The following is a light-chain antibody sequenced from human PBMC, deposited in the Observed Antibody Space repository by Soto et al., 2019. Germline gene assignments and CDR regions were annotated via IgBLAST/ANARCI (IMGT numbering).Light chain of an antibody. Sequence: EIVLTQSPATLSLSPGERATLSCRASQSVSSYLAWYQQKPGQAPRLLIYDATNRATGIPARFSGSGSGTNFTLTISSLEPDDFAVYYSQQRSDWPSTFGGGTTVQIK. V-gene: IGKV3-11*01. CDR2: DAT. J-gene: IGKJ4*01. CDR1: QSVSSY. CDR3: QQRSDWPST.